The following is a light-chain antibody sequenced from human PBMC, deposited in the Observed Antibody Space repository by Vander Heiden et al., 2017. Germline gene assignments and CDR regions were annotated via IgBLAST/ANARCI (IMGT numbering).Light chain of an antibody. V-gene: IGLV3-1*01. J-gene: IGLJ1*01. CDR3: QTWDSSTGV. CDR1: KLGDKY. Sequence: SYELTQPPSVSVPPGQTASVTCSGDKLGDKYTWWYQQKPAQSPLLVIYNDSKRPAGIPGRFSGSNSGTTATLTITGTQAMDEDDYFCQTWDSSTGVFGTGTKVTVL. CDR2: NDS.